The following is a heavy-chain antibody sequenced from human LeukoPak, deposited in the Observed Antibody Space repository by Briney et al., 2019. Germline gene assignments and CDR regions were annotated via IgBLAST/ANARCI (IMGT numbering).Heavy chain of an antibody. Sequence: SETLSLTCTVSGGSISTNNWWTWVRQPPGMALERIGEVSRSGSTNYNPSLKSRVTLSLDEAKNRVSLQLTSLTAADTAVYYCARAGIAWNPADYWGQGTLVTVSS. J-gene: IGHJ4*02. CDR3: ARAGIAWNPADY. CDR2: VSRSGST. CDR1: GGSISTNNW. D-gene: IGHD1-1*01. V-gene: IGHV4-4*02.